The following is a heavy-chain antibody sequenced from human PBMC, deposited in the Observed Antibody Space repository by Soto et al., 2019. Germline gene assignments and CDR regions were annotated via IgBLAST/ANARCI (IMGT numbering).Heavy chain of an antibody. D-gene: IGHD6-13*01. V-gene: IGHV3-30*18. CDR3: AKDGAIAAADYFCDF. CDR2: IASDGKDK. Sequence: QVQLVESGGGVVQPGRSLKLSCAASGFTFSNYAIHWVRQAPGKGLVWVAVIASDGKDKRDADSVKGRFTISRDNAKNVVYLLMNSLRGEDTAVYYCAKDGAIAAADYFCDFWGQGSLVTVSS. CDR1: GFTFSNYA. J-gene: IGHJ4*02.